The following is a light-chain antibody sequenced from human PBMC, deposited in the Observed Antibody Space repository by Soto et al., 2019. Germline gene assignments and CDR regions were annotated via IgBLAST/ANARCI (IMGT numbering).Light chain of an antibody. J-gene: IGKJ2*01. Sequence: EIVLTQSPGTLSLSPGERATLSCRASQSVSSSYVAWYQQKPGQAPRLLIYGASSSATGITDRFSGSGSGTDFTLPISRLEPKDFAVYYCQQYGSSPPTFGHVPKLAIK. CDR1: QSVSSSY. CDR3: QQYGSSPPT. CDR2: GAS. V-gene: IGKV3-20*01.